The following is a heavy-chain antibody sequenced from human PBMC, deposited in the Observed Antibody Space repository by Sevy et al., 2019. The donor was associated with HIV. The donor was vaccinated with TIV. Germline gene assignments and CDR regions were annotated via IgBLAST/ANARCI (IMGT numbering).Heavy chain of an antibody. D-gene: IGHD6-6*01. V-gene: IGHV4-30-4*01. CDR2: ISYTGNT. Sequence: SETLSLTCTVSGGSISSGNYYWHWIRRPPGKGLEWIGYISYTGNTYYNPSLKSPVTISRDTSNNQFSMSRTSLTAADTAGYYRDGDATEYTTSSVWFDPWGQGTLVTVSS. CDR3: DGDATEYTTSSVWFDP. J-gene: IGHJ5*02. CDR1: GGSISSGNYY.